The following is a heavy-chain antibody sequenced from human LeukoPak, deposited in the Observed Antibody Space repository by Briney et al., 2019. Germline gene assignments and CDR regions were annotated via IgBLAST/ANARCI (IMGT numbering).Heavy chain of an antibody. V-gene: IGHV4-59*01. CDR2: IYYSGST. CDR3: ARQGELAIDY. CDR1: GGSIINYY. Sequence: PSETLSLTCTVSGGSIINYYWSWIRQPPGKGLEWIGYIYYSGSTSYNPSLKSRVTISVDTSKNQFSLNLSSVTAADTAVYYCARQGELAIDYWGQGTLVTVSS. J-gene: IGHJ4*02. D-gene: IGHD1-26*01.